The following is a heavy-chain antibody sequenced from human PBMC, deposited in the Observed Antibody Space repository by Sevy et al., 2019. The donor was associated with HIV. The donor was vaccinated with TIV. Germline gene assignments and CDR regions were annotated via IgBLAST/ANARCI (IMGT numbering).Heavy chain of an antibody. J-gene: IGHJ6*02. CDR2: IRSSSSYI. V-gene: IGHV3-21*01. D-gene: IGHD4-4*01. Sequence: GGSLRLSCAASGFTFSSYSMNWVRQAPGKELEWVSSIRSSSSYIYYADSVKGRFTISRDNAKNSLYLQMNSLRAEDMAVYYCARDGERDYSNYDGGMDFWGQGTTVTVSS. CDR1: GFTFSSYS. CDR3: ARDGERDYSNYDGGMDF.